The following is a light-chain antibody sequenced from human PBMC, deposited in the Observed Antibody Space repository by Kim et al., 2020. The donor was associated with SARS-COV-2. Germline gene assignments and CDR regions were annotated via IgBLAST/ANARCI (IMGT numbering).Light chain of an antibody. V-gene: IGLV3-19*01. J-gene: IGLJ2*01. CDR3: NSRDSSGNQVV. Sequence: ACGQTVRFKGQGDSLRNFFASWYQQNPGQAPVLVIYGKNNRPAGIPDRFSGSSSGNTASLTSTGAQAEDEADYYCNSRDSSGNQVVFGGGTKLTVL. CDR1: SLRNFF. CDR2: GKN.